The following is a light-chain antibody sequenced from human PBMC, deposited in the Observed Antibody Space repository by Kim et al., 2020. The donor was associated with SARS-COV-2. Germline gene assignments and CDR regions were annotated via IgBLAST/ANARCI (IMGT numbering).Light chain of an antibody. Sequence: GQRVTISCSGSSSNIGSNYVYWYQQLPGTAPKLLIYRNNQRPSGVPDRFSGSKSGTSASLAISGLRSEDEADYYCASWDDSLSGWVFRGGTQLTVL. J-gene: IGLJ3*02. V-gene: IGLV1-47*01. CDR2: RNN. CDR1: SSNIGSNY. CDR3: ASWDDSLSGWV.